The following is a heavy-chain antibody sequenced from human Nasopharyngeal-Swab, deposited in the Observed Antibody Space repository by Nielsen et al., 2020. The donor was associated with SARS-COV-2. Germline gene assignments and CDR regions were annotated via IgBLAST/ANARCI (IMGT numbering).Heavy chain of an antibody. CDR3: ARFYDYVWGSYPQWTAFDI. Sequence: SVKVSCKASGGIFSSYAISWVRQAPRQGLEWMGGIIPIFGTATYAQKFQGRVTITADESTSTAYMELSSLRSEDTAVYYCARFYDYVWGSYPQWTAFDIWGQGTMVTVSS. CDR1: GGIFSSYA. D-gene: IGHD3-16*02. CDR2: IIPIFGTA. V-gene: IGHV1-69*13. J-gene: IGHJ3*02.